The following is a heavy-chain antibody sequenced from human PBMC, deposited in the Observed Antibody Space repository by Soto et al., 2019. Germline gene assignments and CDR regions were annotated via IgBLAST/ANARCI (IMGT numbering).Heavy chain of an antibody. V-gene: IGHV3-48*01. CDR1: GFTFSSYS. CDR2: ISSSSSTI. J-gene: IGHJ4*02. CDR3: ARGNRLGYCSGGSCYSVY. D-gene: IGHD2-15*01. Sequence: GGSLRLSCAASGFTFSSYSMNWVRQAPGKGLEWVSYISSSSSTIYYADSVKGRFTISRDNAKNSLYLQMNSLRAEDTALYYCARGNRLGYCSGGSCYSVYWGQGTLVTVSS.